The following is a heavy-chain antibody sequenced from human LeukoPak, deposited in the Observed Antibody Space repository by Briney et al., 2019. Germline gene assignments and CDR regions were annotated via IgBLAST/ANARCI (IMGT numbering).Heavy chain of an antibody. Sequence: GGSLRLSCAASGFTFSGYWMHWVRQAPGKGLEWVGRIKSKTDGGTTDYAAPVKGRFTISRDDSKNTLYLQMNSLKTEDTAVYYCTTDGVGATIDYFDYWGQGTLVTVSS. CDR1: GFTFSGYW. D-gene: IGHD1-26*01. CDR3: TTDGVGATIDYFDY. CDR2: IKSKTDGGTT. V-gene: IGHV3-15*07. J-gene: IGHJ4*02.